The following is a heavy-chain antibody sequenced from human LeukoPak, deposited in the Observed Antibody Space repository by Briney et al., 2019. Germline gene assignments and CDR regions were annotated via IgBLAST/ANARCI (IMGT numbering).Heavy chain of an antibody. CDR1: GFTFSNAW. V-gene: IGHV3-15*01. D-gene: IGHD3-22*01. J-gene: IGHJ3*02. Sequence: PGGSLRLSCAASGFTFSNAWMSWVRQAPGKGLEWVGRIKSKTDGGTTDYAAPVKGRFTISRDDSKNTLYLQMNSLKTEDTAVYYCTTENNGYYAFDIWGQGTMVTVSS. CDR3: TTENNGYYAFDI. CDR2: IKSKTDGGTT.